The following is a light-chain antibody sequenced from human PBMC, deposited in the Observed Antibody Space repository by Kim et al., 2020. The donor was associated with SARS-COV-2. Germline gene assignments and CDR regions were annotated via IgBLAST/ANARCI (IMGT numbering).Light chain of an antibody. V-gene: IGLV3-1*01. CDR2: QDS. CDR1: KLGEKY. J-gene: IGLJ2*01. Sequence: SPGQTASITCSGDKLGEKYACWYQQKPGQSPVLVIYQDSKRPSGIPERFSGSNSGNTATLTISGTQAMDEADYYCQAWDSSTHVVFGGGTQLTVL. CDR3: QAWDSSTHVV.